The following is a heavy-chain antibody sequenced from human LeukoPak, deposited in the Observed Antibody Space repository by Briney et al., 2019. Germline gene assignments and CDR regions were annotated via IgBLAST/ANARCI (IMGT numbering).Heavy chain of an antibody. CDR2: MNPNSGNT. Sequence: ASVKVSCKASGYTFTSYDINWVRQATGQGLEWMGWMNPNSGNTGYAQKFQGRVTMTRDTSISTAYMELSRLRSDDTAVYYCARGGDYYDSSGYFGFHYWGQGTLVTVSS. CDR3: ARGGDYYDSSGYFGFHY. J-gene: IGHJ4*02. CDR1: GYTFTSYD. D-gene: IGHD3-22*01. V-gene: IGHV1-8*02.